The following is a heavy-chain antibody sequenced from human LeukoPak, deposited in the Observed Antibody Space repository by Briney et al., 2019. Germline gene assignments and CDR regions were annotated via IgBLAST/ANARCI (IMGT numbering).Heavy chain of an antibody. CDR3: ARSGGGRGSYTVDC. Sequence: ASVKVSCKASGYTFTSYDINWVRQAPGQGLEWMGWMNPNSGNTGYAQKFQGRVTITRNTSISTAYMELSSLRSEDTAVYYCARSGGGRGSYTVDCWGQGTLVTVSS. J-gene: IGHJ4*02. CDR2: MNPNSGNT. CDR1: GYTFTSYD. D-gene: IGHD1-26*01. V-gene: IGHV1-8*03.